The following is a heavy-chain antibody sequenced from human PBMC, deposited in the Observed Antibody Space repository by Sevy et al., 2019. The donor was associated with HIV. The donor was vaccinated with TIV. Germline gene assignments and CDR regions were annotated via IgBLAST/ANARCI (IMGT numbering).Heavy chain of an antibody. V-gene: IGHV3-48*03. Sequence: GGSLRLSCVASGFTFSSYEMNWVRQAPGKGLEWVSYISNSGTSMYYSDSVKGRFTISRDNARNSLYLQMNSLRAEDTAVYYCAKDVYDSSGYYPMGAFDIWGQGTLVTVSS. CDR1: GFTFSSYE. D-gene: IGHD3-22*01. J-gene: IGHJ3*02. CDR3: AKDVYDSSGYYPMGAFDI. CDR2: ISNSGTSM.